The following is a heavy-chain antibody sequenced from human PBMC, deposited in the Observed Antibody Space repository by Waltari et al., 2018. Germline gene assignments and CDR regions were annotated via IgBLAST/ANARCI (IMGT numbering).Heavy chain of an antibody. Sequence: EVQLVESGGGLVQPGGSLRLSCAASGLTFSRFWMTWVRPAPGKGLEWVANINEDGSEKHYVDSVKGRFTISRDNAKNSLFLQMNSLRADDTAVYYCASGGHVDYCGQGTLVTVSS. CDR3: ASGGHVDY. J-gene: IGHJ4*02. CDR1: GLTFSRFW. V-gene: IGHV3-7*01. CDR2: INEDGSEK.